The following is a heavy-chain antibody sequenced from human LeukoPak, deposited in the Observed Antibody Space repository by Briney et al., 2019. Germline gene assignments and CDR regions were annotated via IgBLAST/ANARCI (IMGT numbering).Heavy chain of an antibody. CDR1: GYTFTSYY. CDR2: INPSGGST. D-gene: IGHD6-19*01. J-gene: IGHJ4*02. CDR3: AGIAPLVPGSRGWYDLDY. Sequence: GASVKVSCKASGYTFTSYYMHWVRQAPGQGLEWMGIINPSGGSTSYAQKFQGRVTMTRDTSTSTVYMELSSLRSEDTAVYYCAGIAPLVPGSRGWYDLDYWGKGPLVTVS. V-gene: IGHV1-46*01.